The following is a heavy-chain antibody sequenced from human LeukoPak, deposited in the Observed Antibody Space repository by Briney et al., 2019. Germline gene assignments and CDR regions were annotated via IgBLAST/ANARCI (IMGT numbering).Heavy chain of an antibody. J-gene: IGHJ2*01. CDR1: GYTFTSFG. CDR2: ISAYNGNT. D-gene: IGHD3-22*01. V-gene: IGHV1-18*01. CDR3: ARAQYYYDSSGYYTYWYFDL. Sequence: ASVKVSCKASGYTFTSFGISWVRQAPGQGLEWMGWISAYNGNTNYAQKLQGRVTMTTDTSTSTAYMELRSLRSDDTAVYYCARAQYYYDSSGYYTYWYFDLWGRGTLVTVSS.